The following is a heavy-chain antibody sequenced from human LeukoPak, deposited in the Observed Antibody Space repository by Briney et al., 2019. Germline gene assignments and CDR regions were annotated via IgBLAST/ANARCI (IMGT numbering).Heavy chain of an antibody. Sequence: GASVKVSCKASGGTFSSYAISWVRQAPGQGLEWMGGIIPIFGTANYAQKFQGRVTITADESTSTAYMELSSLRSEDTAVYYCARDFYYDSSGLSNWFDPWGQGILVTVSS. CDR1: GGTFSSYA. CDR2: IIPIFGTA. J-gene: IGHJ5*02. CDR3: ARDFYYDSSGLSNWFDP. V-gene: IGHV1-69*13. D-gene: IGHD3-22*01.